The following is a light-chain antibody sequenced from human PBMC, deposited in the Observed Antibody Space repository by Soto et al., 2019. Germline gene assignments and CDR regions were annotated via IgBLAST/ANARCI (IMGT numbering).Light chain of an antibody. CDR3: QQYNSYST. V-gene: IGKV1-5*03. Sequence: DIQRTQSPSTLSASVGDRVTITCRASQSIDTWLAWHQQKPGQVPKLLISKASSLESGVPSRFSGSGSGTEFTLTISSLQPDDFATYYCQQYNSYSTFGQGTKVDIK. CDR2: KAS. J-gene: IGKJ1*01. CDR1: QSIDTW.